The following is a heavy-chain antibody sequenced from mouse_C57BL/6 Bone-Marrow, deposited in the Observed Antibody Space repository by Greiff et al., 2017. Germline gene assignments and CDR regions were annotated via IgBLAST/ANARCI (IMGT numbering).Heavy chain of an antibody. V-gene: IGHV5-6*03. CDR3: ARLDGTYFDY. Sequence: EVKLVESGGGLVKPGGSLKLSCAASGFTFSSYGMSWVRQTPDKRLEWVATISSGGSYTYYPDSVKGRFTISRDNAKNTMYLQMSSLKSEDTAMYYCARLDGTYFDYWGQGTTLTVSS. CDR1: GFTFSSYG. D-gene: IGHD4-1*01. J-gene: IGHJ2*01. CDR2: ISSGGSYT.